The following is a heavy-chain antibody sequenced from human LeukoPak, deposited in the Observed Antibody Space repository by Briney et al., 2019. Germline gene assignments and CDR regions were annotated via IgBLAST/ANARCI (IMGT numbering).Heavy chain of an antibody. CDR1: GFPFNAYW. J-gene: IGHJ4*02. CDR2: IRQDGDTK. Sequence: GGSLRLSCAASGFPFNAYWMTWVRQAPGKGRGWVANIRQDGDTKYYVDYVKGRFTISRDNAMNSLYLQMNSLRAEDTAIYYCARSLPYGTTWYGRSDFWGQGTLVTVSS. V-gene: IGHV3-7*03. D-gene: IGHD6-13*01. CDR3: ARSLPYGTTWYGRSDF.